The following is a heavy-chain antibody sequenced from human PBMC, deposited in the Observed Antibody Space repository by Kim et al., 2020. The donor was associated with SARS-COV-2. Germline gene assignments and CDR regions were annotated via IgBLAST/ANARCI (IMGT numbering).Heavy chain of an antibody. J-gene: IGHJ6*03. CDR3: ARDDSSSHYSYYYYYYMDV. V-gene: IGHV3-30*07. Sequence: GRFTISRDNSKNTLYLQMNSLRAEDTAVYYCARDDSSSHYSYYYYYYMDVWGKGTTVTVSS. D-gene: IGHD6-13*01.